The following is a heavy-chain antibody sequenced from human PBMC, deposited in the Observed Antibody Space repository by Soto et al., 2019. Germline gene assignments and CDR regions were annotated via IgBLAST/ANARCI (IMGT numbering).Heavy chain of an antibody. J-gene: IGHJ5*02. CDR1: GGSFSGYY. CDR2: INHSGST. Sequence: PSETLSLTCAVYGGSFSGYYWSWIRQPPGKGLEWIGEINHSGSTNYNPSLKSRVTISVDTSKNQFSLKLSSVTAADTAVYYCARVGVNYYGSGSYLRTNWFDPWGQGTLVTVYS. D-gene: IGHD3-10*01. CDR3: ARVGVNYYGSGSYLRTNWFDP. V-gene: IGHV4-34*01.